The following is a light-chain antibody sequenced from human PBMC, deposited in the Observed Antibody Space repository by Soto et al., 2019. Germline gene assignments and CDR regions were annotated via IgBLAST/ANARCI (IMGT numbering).Light chain of an antibody. V-gene: IGKV1-33*01. Sequence: DIRMTQSPSSLSASVGDRITITCQARKDINNFLNWYQQKPGKAPRLLIYDTSNVEGGVPSRFSGTGSGTDFTFTISRLQPEDIATYYCQQYENLPPTFGGGTKVEIK. J-gene: IGKJ4*01. CDR3: QQYENLPPT. CDR1: KDINNF. CDR2: DTS.